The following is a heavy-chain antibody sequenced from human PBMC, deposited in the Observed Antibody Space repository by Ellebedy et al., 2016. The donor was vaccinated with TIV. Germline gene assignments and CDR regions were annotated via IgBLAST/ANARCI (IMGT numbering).Heavy chain of an antibody. Sequence: GGSLRLSCKVSGYSFTTYWIGWVRQMPGRGLEWIGIINPGDSDTRYNPSFQGQVTISADKSISTAYLQWSSLKASDTAMYYCARHFGDPLNSIDYWGQGTLVTVSS. V-gene: IGHV5-51*01. D-gene: IGHD3-10*01. CDR3: ARHFGDPLNSIDY. CDR1: GYSFTTYW. CDR2: INPGDSDT. J-gene: IGHJ4*02.